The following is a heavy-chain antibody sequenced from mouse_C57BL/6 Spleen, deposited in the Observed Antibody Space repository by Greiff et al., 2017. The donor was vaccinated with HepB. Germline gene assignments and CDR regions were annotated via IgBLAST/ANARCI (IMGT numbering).Heavy chain of an antibody. D-gene: IGHD1-1*01. J-gene: IGHJ3*01. CDR3: PRSGPYYACAY. CDR1: GYTFTDYY. Sequence: VQLQQSGAELVRPGASVKLSCKASGYTFTDYYINWVKQRPGQGLEWIARIYPGSGITYYNEKFKGKATLTAEKSSSTAYMQLSSLTSADSAVYSRPRSGPYYACAYWGQGTLVTVSA. V-gene: IGHV1-76*01. CDR2: IYPGSGIT.